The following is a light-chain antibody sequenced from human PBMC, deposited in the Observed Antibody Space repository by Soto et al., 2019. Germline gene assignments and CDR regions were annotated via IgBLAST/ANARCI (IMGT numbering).Light chain of an antibody. CDR3: QSYASSLSGYV. CDR2: GNS. V-gene: IGLV1-40*01. CDR1: SSNIGAGYD. Sequence: QSVLTQPPSVSGAPGQRVTISCTGSSSNIGAGYDVHWYQQLPGTAPKLLIYGNSNRPSGVPDRFSGSKSGTSASLAITGLQAEDDADYYCQSYASSLSGYVFGTGTK. J-gene: IGLJ1*01.